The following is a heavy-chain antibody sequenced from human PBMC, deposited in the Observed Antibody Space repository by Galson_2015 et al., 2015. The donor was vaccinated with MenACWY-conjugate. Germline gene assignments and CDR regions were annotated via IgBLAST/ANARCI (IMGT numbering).Heavy chain of an antibody. D-gene: IGHD2/OR15-2a*01. Sequence: SLRLSCAASGLSFSAHAMHWVRQAPGKGLEWVAVISYDGTDKYYADSVKGRFTISRDNSKTTLYLQMNSLRVEDTALYYCATNKRSWSNRYYYGFDVWGPGTTVTVSS. CDR1: GLSFSAHA. J-gene: IGHJ6*02. CDR2: ISYDGTDK. CDR3: ATNKRSWSNRYYYGFDV. V-gene: IGHV3-30*04.